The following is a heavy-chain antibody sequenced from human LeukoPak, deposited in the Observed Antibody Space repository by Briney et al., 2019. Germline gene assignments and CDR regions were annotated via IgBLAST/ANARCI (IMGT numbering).Heavy chain of an antibody. D-gene: IGHD6-19*01. CDR2: INHSGST. V-gene: IGHV4-34*01. J-gene: IGHJ4*02. CDR1: GGSFSGYY. Sequence: SKTLSLTCAVYGGSFSGYYWSWIRQPPGTGLEWIGEINHSGSTNYNPSLKSRVTISVDTSKNQFSLKLSSVTAADTAVYYCARRVRAVAADYWGQGTLVTVSS. CDR3: ARRVRAVAADY.